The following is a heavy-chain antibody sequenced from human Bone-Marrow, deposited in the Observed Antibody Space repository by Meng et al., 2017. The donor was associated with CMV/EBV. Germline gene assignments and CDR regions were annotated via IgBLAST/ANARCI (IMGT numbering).Heavy chain of an antibody. D-gene: IGHD2-2*01. J-gene: IGHJ6*02. V-gene: IGHV1-69*04. CDR3: AREAVVVPAYYYYYGMDV. CDR1: GGTFSSYT. CDR2: IIPILGIA. Sequence: SVKVSCKASGGTFSSYTISWVRQAPGQGLEWMGRIIPILGIANYAQKFQGRVTITADKSTSTAYMELSSLRSEDTAAYYCAREAVVVPAYYYYYGMDVWGQGTTVTGSS.